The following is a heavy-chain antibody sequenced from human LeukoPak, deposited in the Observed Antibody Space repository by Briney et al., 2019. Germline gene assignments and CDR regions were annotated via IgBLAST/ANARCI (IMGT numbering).Heavy chain of an antibody. CDR3: AKHGERGTNRFDY. D-gene: IGHD1-26*01. V-gene: IGHV3-23*01. Sequence: GGSLRLSCAASGFTFSSYAMSWVRQAPGKGLEWVSVISISGGTYYADSVKGRFTISRDISKNTVFLQMNSLRVEDTAVYYCAKHGERGTNRFDYWGQGTLVTASS. CDR1: GFTFSSYA. CDR2: ISISGGT. J-gene: IGHJ4*02.